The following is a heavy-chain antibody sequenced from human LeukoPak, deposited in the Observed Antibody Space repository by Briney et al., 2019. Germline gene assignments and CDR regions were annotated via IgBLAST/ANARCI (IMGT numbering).Heavy chain of an antibody. Sequence: SETLSLTCTVSGVSISSYYLSWIRQSPGKGLEWIGYIYYSGSTNYNPSLKSRVTISVDTSKNQFSLKLSSVTAAATAVYYCARGIVVVPAAMVIGSFDPWGQGTLVTVSS. CDR3: ARGIVVVPAAMVIGSFDP. CDR2: IYYSGST. V-gene: IGHV4-59*01. D-gene: IGHD2-2*01. CDR1: GVSISSYY. J-gene: IGHJ5*02.